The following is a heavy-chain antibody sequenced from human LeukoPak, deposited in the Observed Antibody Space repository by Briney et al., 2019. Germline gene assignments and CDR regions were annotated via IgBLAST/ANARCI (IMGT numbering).Heavy chain of an antibody. CDR2: FSWDGGIT. V-gene: IGHV3-43*01. CDR3: AKDSNTGGYSFGS. D-gene: IGHD5-12*01. Sequence: PGGSLRLSCAASGFTFHHYSMHWVRQPPGKGLEWVSLFSWDGGITYYADSVRGRFTISRDDSKNSLSLEMNSLRTEDTALYYCAKDSNTGGYSFGSWGQGTLVTVTS. J-gene: IGHJ4*02. CDR1: GFTFHHYS.